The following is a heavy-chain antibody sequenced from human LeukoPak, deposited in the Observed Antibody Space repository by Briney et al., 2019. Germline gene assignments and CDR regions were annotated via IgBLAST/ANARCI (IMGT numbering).Heavy chain of an antibody. D-gene: IGHD3-10*01. CDR1: GYTFTSYY. CDR2: INPSGGST. CDR3: ARGYGSGTYYHL. Sequence: GASVKVSCKASGYTFTSYYMRWVRQAPGQGLEWMGIINPSGGSTTYAQKFQGRVTMTRDTSTSTVYMELSSLRSEDTAVYYCARGYGSGTYYHLWGQGTLVTVSS. V-gene: IGHV1-46*01. J-gene: IGHJ5*02.